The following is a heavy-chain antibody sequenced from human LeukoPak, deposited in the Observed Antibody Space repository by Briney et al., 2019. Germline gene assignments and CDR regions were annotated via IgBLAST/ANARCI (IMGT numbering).Heavy chain of an antibody. CDR3: ARVKRDSEVGWLRLEGDYYYYYYMDV. CDR1: GGSISSSSYY. Sequence: SETLSLTCTVSGGSISSSSYYWGWIRQPPGKGLEWIGSIYYSGGTYYNPSLKSRVTISVDTSKNQFSLKLSSVTAADTAVYYCARVKRDSEVGWLRLEGDYYYYYYMDVWGKGTTVTISS. D-gene: IGHD5-12*01. J-gene: IGHJ6*03. V-gene: IGHV4-39*07. CDR2: IYYSGGT.